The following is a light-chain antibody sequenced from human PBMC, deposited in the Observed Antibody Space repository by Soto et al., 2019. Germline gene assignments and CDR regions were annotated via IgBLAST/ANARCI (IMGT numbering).Light chain of an antibody. J-gene: IGLJ2*01. CDR2: DND. CDR1: SSNIGNNY. V-gene: IGLV1-51*01. Sequence: QSVLTQPPSVSAAPGQKVTISCSGSSSNIGNNYVAWYQQLPGTAPKLVIYDNDRRPSGIPDRFSGTKSGTSATLGITGLQPGDEPDYDCGPWENSLSPSHVVFGGGTKRTVL. CDR3: GPWENSLSPSHVV.